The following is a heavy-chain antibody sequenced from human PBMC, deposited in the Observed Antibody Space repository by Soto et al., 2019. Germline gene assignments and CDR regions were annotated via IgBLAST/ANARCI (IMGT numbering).Heavy chain of an antibody. J-gene: IGHJ4*02. D-gene: IGHD6-6*01. CDR2: IYYSGST. V-gene: IGHV4-39*01. CDR1: GGSISSSSYY. Sequence: PSETLSLTCTVSGGSISSSSYYWGWIRQPPGKGLEWIGSIYYSGSTYYNPSLKSRVTISVDTSKNQFSLKLSSVTAADTAVYYCARQIRLGRGPPVLAPYSSSSSLDYWGQGTLVTVSS. CDR3: ARQIRLGRGPPVLAPYSSSSSLDY.